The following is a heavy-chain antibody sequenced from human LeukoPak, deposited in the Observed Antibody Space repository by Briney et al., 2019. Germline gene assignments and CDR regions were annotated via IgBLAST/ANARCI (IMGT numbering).Heavy chain of an antibody. CDR3: ARVGFLEWLRHSDNYYYYGMDV. J-gene: IGHJ6*02. CDR1: GFTSSSYA. Sequence: GGSLRLSCAASGFTSSSYAMHWVRQAPGKGLEWVAVISYDGSNKYYADSVKGRFTISRDNSKNTLYLQMNSLRAEDTAVYYCARVGFLEWLRHSDNYYYYGMDVWGQGTTVTVSS. D-gene: IGHD3-3*01. CDR2: ISYDGSNK. V-gene: IGHV3-30-3*01.